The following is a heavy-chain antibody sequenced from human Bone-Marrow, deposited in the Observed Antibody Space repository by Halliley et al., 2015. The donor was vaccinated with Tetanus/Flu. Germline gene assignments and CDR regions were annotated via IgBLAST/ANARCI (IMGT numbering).Heavy chain of an antibody. CDR1: GGSISSGNFY. CDR3: ARGPTVTGGGNWFAP. CDR2: ISYSGSD. D-gene: IGHD4-17*01. J-gene: IGHJ5*02. V-gene: IGHV4-31*03. Sequence: TLSLTCTVSGGSISSGNFYWSWIRQPPGKGLGWSGDISYSGSDYSKPSLESRVSISLDTSKNQFSLKMNSVTAADTAVYYCARGPTVTGGGNWFAPWGQGTLVIVPS.